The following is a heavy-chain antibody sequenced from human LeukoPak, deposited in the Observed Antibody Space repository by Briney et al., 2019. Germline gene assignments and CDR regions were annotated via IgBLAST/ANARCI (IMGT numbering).Heavy chain of an antibody. J-gene: IGHJ4*02. CDR2: ISGGSTVT. CDR3: ARDLGYSSGPNY. CDR1: GFSFRSFS. D-gene: IGHD6-19*01. Sequence: KSGGSLRLSCAASGFSFRSFSMNWVRQAPGKGLEWVSYISGGSTVTCHVDSVKGRFTSSRHNAKNSLYLQMNSLRAEDTAVYYCARDLGYSSGPNYWGQGTRVTVSS. V-gene: IGHV3-21*01.